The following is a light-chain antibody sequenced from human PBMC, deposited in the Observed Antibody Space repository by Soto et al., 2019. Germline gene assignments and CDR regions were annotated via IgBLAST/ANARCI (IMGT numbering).Light chain of an antibody. Sequence: DIVMTQSPDSLAVSLGERATINCKSSQSVLHSSNNKNYLAWYQQKPGQPPKLLIYWASTRESGVPDRFSGSGSGTDFTLTISSLQDEDVAVYYCQQYYSARTFGQGTKLEIK. CDR2: WAS. CDR1: QSVLHSSNNKNY. CDR3: QQYYSART. V-gene: IGKV4-1*01. J-gene: IGKJ2*02.